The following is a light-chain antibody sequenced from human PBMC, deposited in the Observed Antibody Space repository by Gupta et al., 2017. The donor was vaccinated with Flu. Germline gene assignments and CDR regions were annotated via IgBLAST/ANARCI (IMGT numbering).Light chain of an antibody. CDR1: QSIGNK. CDR3: QQCTNGPSSIT. CDR2: SAS. J-gene: IGKJ5*01. Sequence: IVMTQSPGTLSVSPGERATLFCRASQSIGNKLAWYQHKPGQAPRLLIYSASTRATDVPDRFSGSGSGTDFTLTISSRQSEDLAIYYCQQCTNGPSSITFGQGTRLEI. V-gene: IGKV3-15*01.